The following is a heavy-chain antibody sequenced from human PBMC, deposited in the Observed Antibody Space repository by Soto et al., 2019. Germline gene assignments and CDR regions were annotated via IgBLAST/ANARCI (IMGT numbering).Heavy chain of an antibody. J-gene: IGHJ3*02. V-gene: IGHV4-4*07. Sequence: SETLSLTCTVSGGSISRYYWSWIRQTAGKGLEWLGRIYVSGSTDYNPSLNSRVTISEDTSKNQLYLQLSSVTAADTAVYFCARWDSVNHYDSFDIWGQGTMVTVSS. D-gene: IGHD3-22*01. CDR1: GGSISRYY. CDR3: ARWDSVNHYDSFDI. CDR2: IYVSGST.